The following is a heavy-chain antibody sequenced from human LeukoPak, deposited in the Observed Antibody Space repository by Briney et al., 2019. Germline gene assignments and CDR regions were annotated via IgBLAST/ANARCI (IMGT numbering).Heavy chain of an antibody. Sequence: GGSLRLSCAASGFIFSDHYMDWVRQAPGKGLEWVSSISSSSSYIYYADSVKGRFTISRDNAKNSLYLQMNSLRAEDTAVYYCARDLEAALDYWGQGTLVTVSS. CDR3: ARDLEAALDY. D-gene: IGHD5-24*01. CDR1: GFIFSDHY. CDR2: ISSSSSYI. V-gene: IGHV3-21*01. J-gene: IGHJ4*02.